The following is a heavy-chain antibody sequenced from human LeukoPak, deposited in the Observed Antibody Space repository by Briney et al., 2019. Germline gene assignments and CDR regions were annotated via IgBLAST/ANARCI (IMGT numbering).Heavy chain of an antibody. CDR3: ARTEVYYYDSSRRFDP. CDR1: GYTFTGYY. Sequence: ASVKVSCKASGYTFTGYYMHWVRQAPGQGLEWMGWINPNGGDTNYAQKFQGRVTMTRDTSISTAYMELSRLRSDDTAVYYCARTEVYYYDSSRRFDPWGQGTLVTVSS. D-gene: IGHD3-22*01. CDR2: INPNGGDT. J-gene: IGHJ5*02. V-gene: IGHV1-2*02.